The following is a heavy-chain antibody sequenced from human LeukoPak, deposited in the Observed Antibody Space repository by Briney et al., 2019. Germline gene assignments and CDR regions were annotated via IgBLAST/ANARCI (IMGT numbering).Heavy chain of an antibody. CDR3: ARDNSSGWSLDYYYYMDV. CDR1: GYTFTSYY. J-gene: IGHJ6*03. D-gene: IGHD6-19*01. CDR2: INPSGGST. V-gene: IGHV1-2*02. Sequence: ASVKVSCEASGYTFTSYYMHWVRQAPGQGLEWMGIINPSGGSTNYAQKFQGRVTMTRDTSISTAYMELSRLRSDDTAVYYCARDNSSGWSLDYYYYMDVWGKGTTVTVSS.